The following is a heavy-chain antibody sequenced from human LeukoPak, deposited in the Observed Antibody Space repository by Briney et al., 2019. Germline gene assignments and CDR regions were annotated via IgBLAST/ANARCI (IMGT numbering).Heavy chain of an antibody. V-gene: IGHV3-7*01. CDR2: IKQDGSEK. Sequence: GVSLRLSCAASGLAFTNSWMSWLRQTPAEGLELVANIKQDGSEKYYVDSVKGRFTISRDNAKNSLYLQMNSLTADDTALYYCARLSTAVAGGDYWGQGALVTVSS. CDR3: ARLSTAVAGGDY. D-gene: IGHD6-19*01. CDR1: GLAFTNSW. J-gene: IGHJ4*02.